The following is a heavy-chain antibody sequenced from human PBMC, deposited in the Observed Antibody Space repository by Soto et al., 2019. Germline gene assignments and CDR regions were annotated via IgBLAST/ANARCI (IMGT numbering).Heavy chain of an antibody. D-gene: IGHD1-7*01. J-gene: IGHJ6*02. CDR3: ATMYNWNYGGV. V-gene: IGHV1-24*01. CDR1: GYTLTELS. Sequence: TSAKASWKVSGYTLTELSMHWVRQAPGKGLEWMGGFDPEDGETIYAQKFQGRVTMTEDTSTDTAYMELSSLRSEDTAVYYCATMYNWNYGGVWGQGTTVTVSS. CDR2: FDPEDGET.